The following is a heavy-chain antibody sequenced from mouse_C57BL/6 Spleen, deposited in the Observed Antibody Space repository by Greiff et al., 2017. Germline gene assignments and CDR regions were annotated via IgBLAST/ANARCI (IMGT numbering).Heavy chain of an antibody. V-gene: IGHV1-82*01. D-gene: IGHD1-1*01. CDR1: GYAFSSSW. J-gene: IGHJ4*01. CDR2: IYPGDGDT. Sequence: VQLVESGPELVKPGASVKISCKASGYAFSSSWMNWVKQRPGKGLEWIGRIYPGDGDTNYNGKFKGKATLTADKSSSTAYMQLSRLTSEDSAVYFCARITTVVALYAMDYWGQGTSVTVSS. CDR3: ARITTVVALYAMDY.